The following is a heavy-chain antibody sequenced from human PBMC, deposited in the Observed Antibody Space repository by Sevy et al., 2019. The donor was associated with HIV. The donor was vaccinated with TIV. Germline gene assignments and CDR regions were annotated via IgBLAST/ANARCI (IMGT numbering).Heavy chain of an antibody. CDR3: ARDGGYSDYGMDL. V-gene: IGHV3-48*01. J-gene: IGHJ6*02. CDR2: INSGSTII. D-gene: IGHD2-15*01. CDR1: GFTFSSYN. Sequence: GGSLRLSCVASGFTFSSYNFNWVRQAPGKGLELISFINSGSTIISHADSVKGRFTISRDSVKKSVNLQMNSLRVEDTAVYYCARDGGYSDYGMDLWGQGTTVTVSS.